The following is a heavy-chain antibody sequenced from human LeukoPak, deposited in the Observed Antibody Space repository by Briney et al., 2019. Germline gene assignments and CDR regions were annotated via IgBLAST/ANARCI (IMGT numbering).Heavy chain of an antibody. D-gene: IGHD3-10*01. CDR2: IYYSGTT. J-gene: IGHJ4*02. CDR3: ARGSSGVRGVPSLDY. Sequence: PSETLSLTCTVSGGSLSSYYWSWMRQTPGKGLAWIGYIYYSGTTNYNPSLKSRVTISVDTSKNQFSLKLSSVTAADTAVYYCARGSSGVRGVPSLDYWGQGTLVTVSS. CDR1: GGSLSSYY. V-gene: IGHV4-59*01.